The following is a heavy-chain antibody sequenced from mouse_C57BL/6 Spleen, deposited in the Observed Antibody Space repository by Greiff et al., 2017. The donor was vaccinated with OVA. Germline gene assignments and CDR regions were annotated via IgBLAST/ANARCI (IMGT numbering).Heavy chain of an antibody. J-gene: IGHJ2*01. CDR1: GYSITSGYY. CDR3: ARDGDYYGSSSYYFDY. D-gene: IGHD1-1*01. CDR2: ISYDGSN. Sequence: ESGPGLVKPSQSLSLTCSVTGYSITSGYYWNWIRQFPGNKLEWMGYISYDGSNNYNPSPKNRISITRATSKNQFLRKLNSVTTEDTATYYCARDGDYYGSSSYYFDYWGQGTTLTVSS. V-gene: IGHV3-6*01.